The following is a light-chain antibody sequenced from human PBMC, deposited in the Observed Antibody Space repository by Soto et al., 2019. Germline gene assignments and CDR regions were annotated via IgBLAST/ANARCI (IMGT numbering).Light chain of an antibody. CDR3: QQYGSSHGWT. J-gene: IGKJ1*01. V-gene: IGKV3-20*01. Sequence: EIVMTQSPATLSVSPGERATLSCRASQSVSSNLAWYQQKPGQAPRLLIYGASSRATGIPDRFSGSGSGTDFTLTISRLEPEDFAVYYCQQYGSSHGWTFGQGTKVDIK. CDR1: QSVSSN. CDR2: GAS.